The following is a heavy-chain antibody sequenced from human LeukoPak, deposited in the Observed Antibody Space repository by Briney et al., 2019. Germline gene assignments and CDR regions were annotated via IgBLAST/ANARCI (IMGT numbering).Heavy chain of an antibody. Sequence: PGGSLRLSCVASGFTFSSRDWMTWVRQAPGKGLEWVAFIRYDGSNKYYADSVKGRFTISRDNSKNTLYLQMNSLRAEDTAVYYCAKDYDSRGYYYGAFDYWGQGTLVTVSS. J-gene: IGHJ4*02. CDR1: GFTFSSRDW. V-gene: IGHV3-30*02. D-gene: IGHD3-22*01. CDR3: AKDYDSRGYYYGAFDY. CDR2: IRYDGSNK.